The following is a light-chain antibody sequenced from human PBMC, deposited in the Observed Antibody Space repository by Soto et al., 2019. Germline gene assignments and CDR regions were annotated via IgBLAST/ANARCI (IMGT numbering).Light chain of an antibody. CDR2: GAS. CDR1: QSVTSNS. V-gene: IGKV3-20*01. Sequence: EIVMTQSPATLSVSPGDRASLSCRASQSVTSNSLAWYQQKPGQAPRLLVYGASSTATGIPDRFSGSGSETDFTLTITRLEPEDFAVYFCQQYGSSRLTFGGGTKVEIK. CDR3: QQYGSSRLT. J-gene: IGKJ4*01.